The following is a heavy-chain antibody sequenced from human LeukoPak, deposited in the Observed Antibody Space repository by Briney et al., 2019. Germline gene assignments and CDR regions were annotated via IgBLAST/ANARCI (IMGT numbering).Heavy chain of an antibody. J-gene: IGHJ5*02. V-gene: IGHV1-2*02. CDR3: ARPKGDYGGNSDWFDP. CDR1: GYTFTGYY. CDR2: INPNSGGT. D-gene: IGHD4-23*01. Sequence: ASVKVSCKASGYTFTGYYMHWVRQAPGQGLEWMGWINPNSGGTNYAQKFQGRVTMARDTSISTAYMELSRLRSDDTAVYYCARPKGDYGGNSDWFDPWGQGTLVTVSS.